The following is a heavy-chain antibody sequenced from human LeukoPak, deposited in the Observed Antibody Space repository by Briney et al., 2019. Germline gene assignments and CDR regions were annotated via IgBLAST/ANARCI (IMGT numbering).Heavy chain of an antibody. J-gene: IGHJ4*02. CDR1: GFTFTSYT. CDR3: ARDPYYYDSRGGDY. V-gene: IGHV3-64*01. D-gene: IGHD3-22*01. CDR2: ISSNGGHT. Sequence: PGGSLRLSCAASGFTFTSYTMHWVRQAPGKGLEYISAISSNGGHTYYANSVKDRFTISRDNSKNTLYLQMGSLRPEDMAVYYCARDPYYYDSRGGDYWGQGTLVTVSS.